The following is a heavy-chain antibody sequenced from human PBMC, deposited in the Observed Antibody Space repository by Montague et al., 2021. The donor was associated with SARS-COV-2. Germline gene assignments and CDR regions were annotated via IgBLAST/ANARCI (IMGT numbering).Heavy chain of an antibody. V-gene: IGHV4-61*01. CDR1: GGSVSSGSYY. J-gene: IGHJ1*01. D-gene: IGHD5-24*01. CDR3: AGSDGYKQPMDL. Sequence: SETLSLTCTVYGGSVSSGSYYWSWIRQPPGKGLEWIGYMYDSGITHYASGITHYIPSLRSRVSISVDRSVNQFSLSLSSVTAADTAVYYCAGSDGYKQPMDLWGQCTPVTVAS. CDR2: MYDSGITHYASGIT.